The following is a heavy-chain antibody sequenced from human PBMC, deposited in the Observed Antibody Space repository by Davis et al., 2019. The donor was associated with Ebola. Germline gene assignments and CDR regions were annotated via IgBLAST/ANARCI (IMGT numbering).Heavy chain of an antibody. D-gene: IGHD3-22*01. CDR2: INHSGST. J-gene: IGHJ4*02. Sequence: MPSETLSLPSAVYRGSFRGYYWNWIPQPPGKGLQWIGEINHSGSTNYNPSLKSRVTTSVDTSKNQFSLKLNSVTAADTAVYYCARGIYDSSSSRSDYSDSWGQGTLVTVSS. V-gene: IGHV4-34*01. CDR3: ARGIYDSSSSRSDYSDS. CDR1: RGSFRGYY.